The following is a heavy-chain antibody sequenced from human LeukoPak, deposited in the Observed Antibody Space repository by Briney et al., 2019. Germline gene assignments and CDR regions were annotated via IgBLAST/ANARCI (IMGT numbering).Heavy chain of an antibody. Sequence: GGSLRLSCAASGFTFSNYAMNWVRQAPGKGLEWVSAISGSGGSTYYADSVKGRFTISRDNSKNTLYLQMNSLRAEDTAVYYCARASGGAAAGTDWGQGTLVTVSS. J-gene: IGHJ4*02. CDR2: ISGSGGST. CDR1: GFTFSNYA. CDR3: ARASGGAAAGTD. V-gene: IGHV3-23*01. D-gene: IGHD6-13*01.